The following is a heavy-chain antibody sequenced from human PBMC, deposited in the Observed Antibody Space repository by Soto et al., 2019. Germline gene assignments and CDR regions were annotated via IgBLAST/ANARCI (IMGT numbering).Heavy chain of an antibody. Sequence: GESLKISCWGSGYRFTSYWIGLVRQMPGKGLEWMGIIYPGDSDTRYSPSFQGQVTISADKSISTAYLQWSSLKASDTAMYYCAGPYCSGGSCYSVIGYWGQGTLVTVSS. J-gene: IGHJ4*02. V-gene: IGHV5-51*01. CDR3: AGPYCSGGSCYSVIGY. D-gene: IGHD2-15*01. CDR2: IYPGDSDT. CDR1: GYRFTSYW.